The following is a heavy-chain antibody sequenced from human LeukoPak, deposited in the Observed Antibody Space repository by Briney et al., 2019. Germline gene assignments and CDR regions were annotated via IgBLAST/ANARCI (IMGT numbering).Heavy chain of an antibody. J-gene: IGHJ4*02. CDR3: ARAGWLQYYYFDY. V-gene: IGHV1-18*01. D-gene: IGHD5-24*01. CDR1: GYSFTNYG. Sequence: ASVKVSCKASGYSFTNYGISWVRQAPGQGLEWIGWISAYDGNTNYAQKLQGRVTMTTDTSTSTAYMELRSLRSDDTAVYYCARAGWLQYYYFDYWGQGTLVTVSS. CDR2: ISAYDGNT.